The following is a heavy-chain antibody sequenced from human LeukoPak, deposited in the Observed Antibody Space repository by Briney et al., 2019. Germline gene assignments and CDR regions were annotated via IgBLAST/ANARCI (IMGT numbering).Heavy chain of an antibody. J-gene: IGHJ5*02. CDR1: GFTFSSYA. CDR3: ARQQGDLGHNWFDP. D-gene: IGHD2-21*02. V-gene: IGHV3-23*01. Sequence: GGSLRLPCAASGFTFSSYAMSWVRQAPGKGLEWVSAISGSGGNTYYADSVKGRFTISRDNSKNTLYLQMDSLRAEDTAVYYCARQQGDLGHNWFDPWGQGTQVTVSS. CDR2: ISGSGGNT.